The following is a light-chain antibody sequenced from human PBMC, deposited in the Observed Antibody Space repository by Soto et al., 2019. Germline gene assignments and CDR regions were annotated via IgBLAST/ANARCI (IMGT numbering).Light chain of an antibody. CDR1: QSVSSN. CDR2: GAS. V-gene: IGKV3-15*01. Sequence: EIVMTHSPATLSVSPWERATLSCRASQSVSSNLAWYQQKPGRAPRLLIYGASTRATGIPARFSGSGSGTDFTLTISSLEPEDFAVYHCQQYSDWPITFGQGTRLEIK. J-gene: IGKJ5*01. CDR3: QQYSDWPIT.